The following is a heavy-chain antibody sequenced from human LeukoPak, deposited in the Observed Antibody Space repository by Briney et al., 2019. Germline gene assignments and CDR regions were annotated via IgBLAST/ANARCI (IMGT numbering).Heavy chain of an antibody. J-gene: IGHJ4*02. D-gene: IGHD2-2*01. CDR2: INSDGSTT. CDR1: GFTFSSYW. CDR3: TKDDDSTSYYFDY. V-gene: IGHV3-74*01. Sequence: GGSLRLSCAASGFTFSSYWMYWVRQAPGKGLVWVSRINSDGSTTSYADSVKGRFTISRDNAKNTLYLQMNSLRAEDTAVYYCTKDDDSTSYYFDYWGQGTLVTVSS.